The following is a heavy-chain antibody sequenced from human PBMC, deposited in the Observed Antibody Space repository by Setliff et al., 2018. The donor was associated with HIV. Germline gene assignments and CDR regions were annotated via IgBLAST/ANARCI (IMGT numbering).Heavy chain of an antibody. Sequence: PSETLSLTCTVSGGSIRSFFWSWIRQPPGKGLEWIGHIYTSGSTNYNPSLKSRVTMSVDTSKNQFSLNLSSVTAADTAVYYCARWESAQKAFNPWGHGTMVTVSS. CDR3: ARWESAQKAFNP. CDR2: IYTSGST. D-gene: IGHD1-26*01. CDR1: GGSIRSFF. J-gene: IGHJ3*01. V-gene: IGHV4-4*08.